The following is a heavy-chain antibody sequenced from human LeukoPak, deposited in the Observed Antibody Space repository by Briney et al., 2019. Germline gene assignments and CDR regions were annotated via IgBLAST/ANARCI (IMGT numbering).Heavy chain of an antibody. CDR3: ARDGGDDILTGYWNFDY. D-gene: IGHD3-9*01. CDR1: GGSISSYY. CDR2: IYTSGST. Sequence: SETLSLTCTVSGGSISSYYWSWIRQPAGKGLEWIGRIYTSGSTNYNPSLKSRVTMSVDTSKNQFSLKLSSVTAEDTAVYYCARDGGDDILTGYWNFDYWGQGTLVTVSS. J-gene: IGHJ4*02. V-gene: IGHV4-4*07.